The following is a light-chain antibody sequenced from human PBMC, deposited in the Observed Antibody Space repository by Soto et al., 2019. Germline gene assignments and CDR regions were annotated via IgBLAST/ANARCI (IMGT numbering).Light chain of an antibody. V-gene: IGKV1-33*01. CDR1: QDISNY. CDR2: DAS. J-gene: IGKJ3*01. Sequence: DIQMTQSPYSLSASVGDRVTITCQASQDISNYLHWYQQKPWKAPKLLIYDASNLETGVPSRFSGSGSGTDFTFTISSLQPEDFATYYCQQYDNLPLTFGPGTKVDIK. CDR3: QQYDNLPLT.